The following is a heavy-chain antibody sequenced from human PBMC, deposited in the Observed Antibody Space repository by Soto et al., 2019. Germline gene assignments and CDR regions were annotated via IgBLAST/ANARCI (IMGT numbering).Heavy chain of an antibody. Sequence: SETLSLTCTVSGGSISSGGYYWSWIRQHPGKGLEWIGYIYYSGSTYYNPSLKSRVTISVDTSKNQFSLKLSSVTAADTAVYYCASLYGSGASPSYGMDVWGQGTTVTVSS. D-gene: IGHD3-10*01. V-gene: IGHV4-31*03. CDR2: IYYSGST. CDR1: GGSISSGGYY. CDR3: ASLYGSGASPSYGMDV. J-gene: IGHJ6*02.